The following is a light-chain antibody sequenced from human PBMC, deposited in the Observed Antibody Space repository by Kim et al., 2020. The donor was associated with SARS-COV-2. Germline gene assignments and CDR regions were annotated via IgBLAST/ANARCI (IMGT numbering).Light chain of an antibody. V-gene: IGKV1-39*01. CDR3: QQGYST. Sequence: DFQMTQSPSSLSASVGDRVTITCRASQSISTYLNWYQQKPGKAPKLLIYGASNLPSGVPSRLSGSGSGTDFTLTISSLQPEDFATYYCQQGYSTFGQGTKLEI. CDR1: QSISTY. J-gene: IGKJ2*01. CDR2: GAS.